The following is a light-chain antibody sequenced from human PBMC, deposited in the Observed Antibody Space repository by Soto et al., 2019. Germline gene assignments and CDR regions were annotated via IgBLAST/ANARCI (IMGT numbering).Light chain of an antibody. V-gene: IGLV2-14*03. CDR2: VVS. CDR1: SSDVGAYTF. J-gene: IGLJ1*01. Sequence: QSVLTQPASVSGSPGQSITISCTGTSSDVGAYTFVSWYQQHPDKVPKLMIFVVSRRPSGVSDRFSGSKSGNTASLTISGLQPEDEADYYCSSYTSSSTHVFGSGTKVTVL. CDR3: SSYTSSSTHV.